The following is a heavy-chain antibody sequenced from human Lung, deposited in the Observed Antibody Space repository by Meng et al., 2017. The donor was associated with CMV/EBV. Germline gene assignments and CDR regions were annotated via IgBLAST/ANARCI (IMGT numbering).Heavy chain of an antibody. V-gene: IGHV4-31*03. CDR3: ASDAGGRNYFDY. CDR2: IYYSGST. CDR1: GGSISSGGYY. Sequence: TVSGGSISSGGYYWGWIRQHPGKGLEWIGYIYYSGSTYYNPSLKTRVTISLDTSKNHFSLKLSSVTAADTAVYYCASDAGGRNYFDYWGQGTLVTVSS. J-gene: IGHJ4*02. D-gene: IGHD2-15*01.